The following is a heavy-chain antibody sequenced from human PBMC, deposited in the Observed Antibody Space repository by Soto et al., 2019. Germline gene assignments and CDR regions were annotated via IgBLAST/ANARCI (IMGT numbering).Heavy chain of an antibody. J-gene: IGHJ4*02. CDR3: AKDAGYSYVGLYFDY. V-gene: IGHV3-30*18. CDR2: ISYDGSNK. CDR1: GFTFSSYG. Sequence: GSLRLSCAASGFTFSSYGMHWVRQAPGKGLEWVAVISYDGSNKYYADSVKGRFTISRDNSKNTLYLQMNSLRAEDTAVYYCAKDAGYSYVGLYFDYWGQGTLVTVSS. D-gene: IGHD5-18*01.